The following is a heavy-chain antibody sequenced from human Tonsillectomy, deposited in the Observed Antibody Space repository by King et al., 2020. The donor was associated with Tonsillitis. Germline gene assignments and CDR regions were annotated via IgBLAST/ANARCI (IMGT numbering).Heavy chain of an antibody. CDR3: STMENYYADSHFDY. CDR1: GFTFHNAW. D-gene: IGHD4-17*01. J-gene: IGHJ4*02. CDR2: IKSKTDGVTT. Sequence: VQLVESGGGLVKPGVSLRLSCAASGFTFHNAWMTWVRQAPGKGLEWVGRIKSKTDGVTTDYAAPVRDRFTISRDDSKNTLYLEMNSLNTEDTAVYYCSTMENYYADSHFDYWGQGTLVTVSS. V-gene: IGHV3-15*01.